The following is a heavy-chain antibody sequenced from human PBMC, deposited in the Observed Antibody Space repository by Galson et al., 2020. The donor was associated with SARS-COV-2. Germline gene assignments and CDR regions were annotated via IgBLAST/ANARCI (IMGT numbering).Heavy chain of an antibody. J-gene: IGHJ6*02. D-gene: IGHD2-15*01. CDR3: ARVPPFCSCGSCYQTAYYNGMDV. CDR1: GFSFNNFS. V-gene: IGHV3-21*01. Sequence: GESLKISCVASGFSFNNFSMHWVRQAPGKGLEWVSSITSSGTSKYYVDSVKGRFTISRDNAKKSVYLQMNSLRVDDTAVYSCARVPPFCSCGSCYQTAYYNGMDVWGQGTTVTVS. CDR2: ITSSGTSK.